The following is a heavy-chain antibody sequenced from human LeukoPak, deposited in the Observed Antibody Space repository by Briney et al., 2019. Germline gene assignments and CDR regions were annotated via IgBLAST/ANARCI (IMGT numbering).Heavy chain of an antibody. CDR3: ARGPIQLWIHNAMDV. J-gene: IGHJ6*02. CDR1: GFTFGDHA. D-gene: IGHD5-18*01. V-gene: IGHV3-49*04. Sequence: PGGSLRLSCRGSGFTFGDHAMSWVRQAPGKGLEWVGFIRSKAYRGTTEYAASVKGRFTISRDDSASIAHLQMNSLKTEDTAVDYCARGPIQLWIHNAMDVWGQGTTVTVSS. CDR2: IRSKAYRGTT.